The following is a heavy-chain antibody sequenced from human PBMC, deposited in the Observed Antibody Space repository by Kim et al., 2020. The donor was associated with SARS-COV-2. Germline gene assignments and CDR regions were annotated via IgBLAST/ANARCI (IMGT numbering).Heavy chain of an antibody. J-gene: IGHJ4*02. D-gene: IGHD2-2*01. Sequence: SETLSLTCTVSGASISTNDYYWTWIRQPPGKGLEWIGNIFDSANIYYNPSLKSRAAISVDTSKNQFSLKLASVTAADTATYYCARRSEVVVDPTAIPTFVLDSWGQGSVVTVSS. CDR1: GASISTNDYY. V-gene: IGHV4-39*01. CDR3: ARRSEVVVDPTAIPTFVLDS. CDR2: IFDSANI.